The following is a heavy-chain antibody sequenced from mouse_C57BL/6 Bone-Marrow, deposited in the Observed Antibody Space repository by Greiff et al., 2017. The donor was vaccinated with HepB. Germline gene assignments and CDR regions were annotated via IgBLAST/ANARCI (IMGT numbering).Heavy chain of an antibody. CDR1: GYTFTDYY. J-gene: IGHJ3*01. CDR2: IYPGSGNT. CDR3: AREDYGGFGY. D-gene: IGHD1-1*02. V-gene: IGHV1-76*01. Sequence: VQLQQSGAELVRPGASVKLSCKASGYTFTDYYINWVKQRPGQGLEWIARIYPGSGNTYYNEKFKGKATLTAEKSSSTAYMQLSSLTSEDSAVYFCAREDYGGFGYWGQGTLVTVSA.